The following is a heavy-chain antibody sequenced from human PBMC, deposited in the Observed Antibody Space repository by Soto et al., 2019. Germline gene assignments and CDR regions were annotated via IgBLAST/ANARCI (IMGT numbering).Heavy chain of an antibody. CDR3: ARCDGSAAYCFFFAY. Sequence: GGSLRLSCAASGFTVSNSYMSWVRQAPGKGLEWVSAIYSGGSTYYADSVKGRFTISRDNSRNTLYLQMNSLRAEDTAVYFCARCDGSAAYCFFFAYWGQGTPVTVSS. CDR2: IYSGGST. J-gene: IGHJ4*02. V-gene: IGHV3-66*01. D-gene: IGHD3-10*01. CDR1: GFTVSNSY.